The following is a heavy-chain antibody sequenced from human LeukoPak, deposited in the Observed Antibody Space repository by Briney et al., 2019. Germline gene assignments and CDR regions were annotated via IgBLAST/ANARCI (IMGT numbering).Heavy chain of an antibody. CDR2: IKSRSDAGTT. Sequence: GGSLRLSCAASGFPFSNAWMTWVRQAPGKGLEWVGRIKSRSDAGTTDYAAPVKGRFTISRDDSKNTLYLQMNSLKTEDTAVYYCTTDLGITMIRGVFVFWGQGTLVTVSS. V-gene: IGHV3-15*01. CDR3: TTDLGITMIRGVFVF. J-gene: IGHJ4*02. CDR1: GFPFSNAW. D-gene: IGHD3-10*01.